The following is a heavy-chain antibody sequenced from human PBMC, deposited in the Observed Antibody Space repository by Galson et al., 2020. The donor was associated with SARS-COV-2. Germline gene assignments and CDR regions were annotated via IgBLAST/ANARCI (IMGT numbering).Heavy chain of an antibody. Sequence: GESLKISCAASGFTFGIVWMNWVRQATAKRLEWVGRIKSKTDGGTPDYAAPEKGRFTISRDDSKETVYLEMQTLQIEDTAVYYCTTATDDYGDYGYYYYYNMDVWGQGTTVTVSS. CDR2: IKSKTDGGTP. V-gene: IGHV3-15*07. J-gene: IGHJ6*02. CDR1: GFTFGIVW. CDR3: TTATDDYGDYGYYYYYNMDV. D-gene: IGHD4-17*01.